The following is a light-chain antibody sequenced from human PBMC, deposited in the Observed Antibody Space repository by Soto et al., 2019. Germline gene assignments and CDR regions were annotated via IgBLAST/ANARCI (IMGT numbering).Light chain of an antibody. J-gene: IGKJ1*01. Sequence: EIVLTQSPGTLSLSPGERATLSCRASQSVSSSYLAWYQQKPGQAPRLLIFGASSRATGSPDRFSGSGSGTDFSLTICRLEPEDFAVYYCQQYGSSPWTFGQGTKVEIK. CDR2: GAS. CDR3: QQYGSSPWT. CDR1: QSVSSSY. V-gene: IGKV3-20*01.